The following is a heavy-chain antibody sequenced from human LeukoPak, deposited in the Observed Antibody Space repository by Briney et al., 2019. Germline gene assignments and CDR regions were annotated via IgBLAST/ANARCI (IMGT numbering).Heavy chain of an antibody. CDR1: GGSISSYY. Sequence: SETLSLTCTVSGGSISSYYWSWIRQPPGKGLEWIRYIYYSGSTNYNPSLKSRVTISVDTSKNQFSLKLSSVTAADTAVYYCARGSSGWSKVNWFDPWGQGTLVTVSS. J-gene: IGHJ5*02. CDR2: IYYSGST. D-gene: IGHD6-19*01. V-gene: IGHV4-59*01. CDR3: ARGSSGWSKVNWFDP.